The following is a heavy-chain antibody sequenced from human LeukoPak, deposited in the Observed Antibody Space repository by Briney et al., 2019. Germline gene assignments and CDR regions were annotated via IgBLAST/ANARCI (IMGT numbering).Heavy chain of an antibody. J-gene: IGHJ4*02. Sequence: SETLSLTCAVSSYSITSDNYWGWDRQPPGKGLEWIGSIYPTGNTYYNPSLRSRVAISLDTSKSQFSLKVTSVIAADTAVYYCARLLACGRAPCRTARFQFDSWGQGTLVAVSS. CDR1: SYSITSDNY. D-gene: IGHD3-3*01. V-gene: IGHV4-38-2*01. CDR2: IYPTGNT. CDR3: ARLLACGRAPCRTARFQFDS.